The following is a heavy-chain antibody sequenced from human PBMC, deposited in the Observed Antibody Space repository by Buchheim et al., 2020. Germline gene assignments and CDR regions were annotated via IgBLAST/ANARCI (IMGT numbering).Heavy chain of an antibody. CDR3: AKEEQLWSVGSYYFDY. J-gene: IGHJ4*02. D-gene: IGHD5-18*01. CDR1: GFTFSSYG. Sequence: QAQLVESAGGVVQPGRSLRLSCAASGFTFSSYGMHWVRQAPGKGLEWVAVISYDGSNEYYADSVKGRFTISRVNLKNTVYLQMNSLRAEDTAVYYCAKEEQLWSVGSYYFDYWGQGT. CDR2: ISYDGSNE. V-gene: IGHV3-30*18.